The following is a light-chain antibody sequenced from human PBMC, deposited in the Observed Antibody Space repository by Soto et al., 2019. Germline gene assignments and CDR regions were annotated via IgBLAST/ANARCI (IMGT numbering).Light chain of an antibody. CDR2: SAS. CDR3: QQYNKWPPYT. Sequence: EIVMTQSPANLSVSPGERATLSCRASQSVSSNLAWYQQKPGQGPRLLIYSASTRATSIPARFSGSGSGTEFTLTINSLQSEDFAVYYCQQYNKWPPYTFGQGTKLEIK. CDR1: QSVSSN. J-gene: IGKJ2*01. V-gene: IGKV3-15*01.